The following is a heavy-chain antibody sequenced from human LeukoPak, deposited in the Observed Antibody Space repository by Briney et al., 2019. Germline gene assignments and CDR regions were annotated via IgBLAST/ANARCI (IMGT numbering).Heavy chain of an antibody. D-gene: IGHD6-25*01. CDR3: ARVKSAREYYFDY. Sequence: GGSLRLSCAASGFTFSTYGMHWVRQAPGKGLEYVSAISSNGDSRYYANSVKGRFTISRDNSKNTLYLQMGSLRSEDTAVYYCARVKSAREYYFDYWGQGTLVTVSS. J-gene: IGHJ4*02. CDR2: ISSNGDSR. CDR1: GFTFSTYG. V-gene: IGHV3-64*01.